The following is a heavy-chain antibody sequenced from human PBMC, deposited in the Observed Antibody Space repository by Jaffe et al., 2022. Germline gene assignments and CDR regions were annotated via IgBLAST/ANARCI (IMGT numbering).Heavy chain of an antibody. CDR3: ARECLYSSSWYTDYYYYMDV. V-gene: IGHV4-38-2*01. D-gene: IGHD6-13*01. CDR1: GYSISSGYY. CDR2: IYHSGST. Sequence: QVQLQESGPGLVKPSETLSLTCAVSGYSISSGYYWGWIRQPPGKGLEWIGSIYHSGSTYYNPSLKSRVTISVDTSKNQFSLKLSSVTAADTAVYYCARECLYSSSWYTDYYYYMDVWGKGTTVTVSS. J-gene: IGHJ6*03.